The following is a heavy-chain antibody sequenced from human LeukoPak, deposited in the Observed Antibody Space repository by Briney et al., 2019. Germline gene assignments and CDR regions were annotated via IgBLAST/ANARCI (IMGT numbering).Heavy chain of an antibody. CDR2: IYDSGST. Sequence: SETLSLTCTVSVGSTSSYYWSWIRQPPGKGLEWIGFIYDSGSTYYNPPLKSRVTISVDTSKNQFSLKLSSVTAADTAMYYCALYSSSSDYWGQGTLVTVSS. J-gene: IGHJ4*02. V-gene: IGHV4-59*01. CDR1: VGSTSSYY. CDR3: ALYSSSSDY. D-gene: IGHD6-6*01.